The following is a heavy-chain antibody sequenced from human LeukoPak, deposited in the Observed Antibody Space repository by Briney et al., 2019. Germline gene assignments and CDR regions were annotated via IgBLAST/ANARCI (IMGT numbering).Heavy chain of an antibody. V-gene: IGHV3-21*01. CDR1: GFTFSSYS. CDR3: ARDLGIVAMPNYYMDV. Sequence: GGSLRLSCAASGFTFSSYSMNWVRQAPGKGLEWVSSISSSSSYIYYADSVKGRFTISRDNAKNSLYLQMNSLRAEDTAVYYCARDLGIVAMPNYYMDVWGKGTTVTVSS. CDR2: ISSSSSYI. J-gene: IGHJ6*03. D-gene: IGHD5-12*01.